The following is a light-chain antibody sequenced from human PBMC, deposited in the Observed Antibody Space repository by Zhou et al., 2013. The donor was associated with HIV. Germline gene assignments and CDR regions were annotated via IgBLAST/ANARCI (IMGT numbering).Light chain of an antibody. CDR3: QQYGSSPLT. J-gene: IGKJ4*01. CDR1: QSLDNF. V-gene: IGKV3-20*01. Sequence: EIVLTQSPATLSLSPGERATLSCRASQSLDNFLAWYQQKPGQAPRLLIYDISNRAIGIPARFSGSGSGTDFTLTISRLEPEDFAVYYCQQYGSSPLTFGGGTKVEIK. CDR2: DIS.